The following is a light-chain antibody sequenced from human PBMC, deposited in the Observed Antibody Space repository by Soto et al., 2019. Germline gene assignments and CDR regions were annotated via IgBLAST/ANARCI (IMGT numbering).Light chain of an antibody. J-gene: IGKJ1*01. Sequence: EIVLTQSPGTLSLSPGERATLSCRASQSVSNRYLAWYQQKPGQAPRLLIHGASSRATGITDRFSGSGSGTDFTLTISRLAPEDFAVYYCQHYDSSPRTFGQGTKVEVK. CDR1: QSVSNRY. V-gene: IGKV3-20*01. CDR2: GAS. CDR3: QHYDSSPRT.